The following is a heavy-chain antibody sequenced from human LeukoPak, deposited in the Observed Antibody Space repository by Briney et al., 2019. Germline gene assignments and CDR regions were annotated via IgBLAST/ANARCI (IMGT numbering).Heavy chain of an antibody. CDR1: GYSISNGYY. D-gene: IGHD3-22*01. J-gene: IGHJ5*02. CDR3: ARSYYDTRGRFDP. V-gene: IGHV4-38-2*02. Sequence: SETLSLTCTLSGYSISNGYYWGWVRQPPGKGLEWIGTIHHSGTTYYSPSLRSRVTTSVDTSKNQFSLSLSSVTAADTAVYYCARSYYDTRGRFDPWGQGTLVTVSS. CDR2: IHHSGTT.